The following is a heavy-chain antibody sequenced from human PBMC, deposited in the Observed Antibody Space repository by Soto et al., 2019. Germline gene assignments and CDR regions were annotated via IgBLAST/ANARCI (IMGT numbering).Heavy chain of an antibody. D-gene: IGHD2-15*01. CDR3: AKFGDIVVVVAAPYFDY. CDR2: ISGSGGST. CDR1: GFTFSSYA. J-gene: IGHJ4*02. V-gene: IGHV3-23*01. Sequence: GGSLRLSCAASGFTFSSYAMSWVRQAPGKGLEWVPAISGSGGSTYYADSVKGRFTISRDNSKNKLYLQMNRLRAEDTAVYYCAKFGDIVVVVAAPYFDYWGQVTLVTVSA.